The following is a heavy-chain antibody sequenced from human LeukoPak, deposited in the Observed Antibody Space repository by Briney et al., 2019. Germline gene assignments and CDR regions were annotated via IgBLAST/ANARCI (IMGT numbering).Heavy chain of an antibody. CDR2: IYYSGST. J-gene: IGHJ4*02. D-gene: IGHD3-10*02. CDR1: GGSISSGDYY. V-gene: IGHV4-30-4*08. Sequence: SETLSLTCTVSGGSISSGDYYWSWIRQPPGKGLEWIGYIYYSGSTYYNPSLKSRVTISVDTSKNQFSLKLSSVTAADTAVYYCARESMFDLRSSFDYWGQGTLVTVSS. CDR3: ARESMFDLRSSFDY.